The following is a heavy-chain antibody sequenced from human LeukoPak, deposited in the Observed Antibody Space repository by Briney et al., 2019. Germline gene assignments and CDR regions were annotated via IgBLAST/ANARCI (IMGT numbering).Heavy chain of an antibody. J-gene: IGHJ4*02. CDR2: IIPIFGTA. CDR1: GYTFTSYA. D-gene: IGHD6-13*01. Sequence: SVKVSCKASGYTFTSYAMNWVRQAPGQGLEWMGGIIPIFGTANYAQKFQGRVTITADESTSTAYMELSSLRSEDTAVYYCASLIGGSWYDYWGQGTLVTVSS. V-gene: IGHV1-69*13. CDR3: ASLIGGSWYDY.